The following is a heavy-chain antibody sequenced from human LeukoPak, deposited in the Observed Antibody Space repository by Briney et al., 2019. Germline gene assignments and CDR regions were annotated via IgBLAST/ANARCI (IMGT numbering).Heavy chain of an antibody. J-gene: IGHJ6*02. CDR1: VFTSSRYW. Sequence: PGGSLRLSCAVSVFTSSRYWMNGGPRAPGRGVGWVANIKKDGGAMYSVHSVKVRFTVSRDHAKNSLYLQMNSLRAEDTAVYYCARDLSSSSSYAMDVWGQGTTVTVSS. D-gene: IGHD2-2*01. CDR3: ARDLSSSSSYAMDV. V-gene: IGHV3-7*05. CDR2: IKKDGGAM.